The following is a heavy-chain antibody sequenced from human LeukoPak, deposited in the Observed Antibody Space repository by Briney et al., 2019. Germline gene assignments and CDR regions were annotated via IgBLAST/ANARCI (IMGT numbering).Heavy chain of an antibody. D-gene: IGHD4-17*01. CDR1: GGSISSYY. CDR2: LYDGGST. Sequence: SETLSLTCTVSGGSISSYYWSWVRQPPGKGLEWIGYLYDGGSTHYNPSLKSRVIISVDTSKNQFSLNLNSVTAADTAVYFCARHSWVNGYFDFWGQGTLVTVSS. J-gene: IGHJ4*02. V-gene: IGHV4-59*08. CDR3: ARHSWVNGYFDF.